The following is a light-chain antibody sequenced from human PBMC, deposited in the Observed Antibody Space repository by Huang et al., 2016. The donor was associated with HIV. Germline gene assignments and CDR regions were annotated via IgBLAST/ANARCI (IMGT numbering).Light chain of an antibody. CDR2: DAS. Sequence: DIQTTQSPSSLSASVGDRVTITCQASQDITNHLNWYQQKPGKAPKILIYDASTLETGVPSRFSGSGSGTDFTFTIASLQPEDVATYYCQQYDNLHLSFGGGTKVEIK. CDR1: QDITNH. J-gene: IGKJ4*01. CDR3: QQYDNLHLS. V-gene: IGKV1-33*01.